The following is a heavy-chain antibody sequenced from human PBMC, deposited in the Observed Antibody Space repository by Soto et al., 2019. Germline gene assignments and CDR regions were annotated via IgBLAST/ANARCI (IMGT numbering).Heavy chain of an antibody. Sequence: EVQLLESGGGLVQPGGSLRLSCTASGLPHSSFAMMWVRQAPGKGLECVSGIYGSGRGIEYADSVKGRLTISRDNSKNTVYLQMTDLRADDTAVYYCAKDAVYNDGLWLMDHWGQGTQVTVSS. CDR3: AKDAVYNDGLWLMDH. CDR2: IYGSGRGI. CDR1: GLPHSSFA. J-gene: IGHJ4*02. D-gene: IGHD2-21*01. V-gene: IGHV3-23*05.